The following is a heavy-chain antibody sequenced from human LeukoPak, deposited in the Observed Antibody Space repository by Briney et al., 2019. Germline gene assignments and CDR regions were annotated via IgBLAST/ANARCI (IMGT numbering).Heavy chain of an antibody. D-gene: IGHD3-10*01. Sequence: GGSLRLSCAAPGFTFNDAWMSWVRQTPGKGLEWVGRIQSKTDGGAPDYAAPVKGRFTFSRDDSRNTLYLQMNSLKTEDTALYYCTTDRGALTSWGQGTLVTVSS. CDR1: GFTFNDAW. J-gene: IGHJ5*02. CDR2: IQSKTDGGAP. CDR3: TTDRGALTS. V-gene: IGHV3-15*01.